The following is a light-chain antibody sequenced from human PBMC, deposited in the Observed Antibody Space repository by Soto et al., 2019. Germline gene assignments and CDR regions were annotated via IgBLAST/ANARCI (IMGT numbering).Light chain of an antibody. CDR1: QSLLHSNGYNC. J-gene: IGKJ4*01. Sequence: DIVLTQSPLSLPVTPGEPASISCKSSQSLLHSNGYNCLDWYLQKPGQSPQLLIYLRSNRASRVTCEYSGSGSGTDFTLKISRVKAEDVGVYYCMQALLNPLTFGGGTKVEIK. V-gene: IGKV2-28*01. CDR3: MQALLNPLT. CDR2: LRS.